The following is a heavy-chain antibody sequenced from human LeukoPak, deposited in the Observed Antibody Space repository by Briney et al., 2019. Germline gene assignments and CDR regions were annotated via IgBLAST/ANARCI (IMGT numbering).Heavy chain of an antibody. J-gene: IGHJ4*02. CDR2: INPNSGGT. Sequence: GASVKVSCKASGYTFTSYYMHWVRQAPGQGLEWMGWINPNSGGTNYAQKFQGRVTMTRDTSISTAYMELSRLRSDDTAVYYCARTVAAKVRLFDYWGQGTLVTVSS. V-gene: IGHV1-2*02. CDR3: ARTVAAKVRLFDY. CDR1: GYTFTSYY. D-gene: IGHD6-13*01.